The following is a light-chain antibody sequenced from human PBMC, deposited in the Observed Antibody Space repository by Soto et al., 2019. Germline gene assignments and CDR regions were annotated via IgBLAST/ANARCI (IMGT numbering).Light chain of an antibody. CDR2: RAS. CDR1: QSINNW. CDR3: QQYSSEST. Sequence: DIRMTQSPSTLSASVGDRVTITCRASQSINNWLAWYQQKPGKAPKLLTYRASSLENGVPSRFSGRGSGTEFIFTITSLQPDDFATYYCQQYSSESTFGQGTNVEIK. J-gene: IGKJ1*01. V-gene: IGKV1-5*03.